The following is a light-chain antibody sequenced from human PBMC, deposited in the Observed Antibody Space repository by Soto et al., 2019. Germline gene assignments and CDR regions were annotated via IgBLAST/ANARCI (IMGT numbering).Light chain of an antibody. CDR3: QHRSTWPRT. CDR2: GAS. Sequence: EIVLTQSPGTLSLSPGERATLSCRASQSVSSSNLAWHQQRPGQAPRLLIYGASTRATGVPARFSGSGSGTDFTLTISNLEPEDFAVYYCQHRSTWPRTFGGGTKVDIK. CDR1: QSVSSSN. V-gene: IGKV3D-20*02. J-gene: IGKJ4*01.